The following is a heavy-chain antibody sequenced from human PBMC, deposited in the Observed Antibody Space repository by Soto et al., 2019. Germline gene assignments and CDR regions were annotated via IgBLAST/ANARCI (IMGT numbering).Heavy chain of an antibody. CDR1: GCTFSSYA. V-gene: IGHV3-23*01. CDR2: ISGSGGTT. CDR3: TRYCPTASCYIRYGMDV. J-gene: IGHJ6*02. D-gene: IGHD2-2*02. Sequence: EVQLLESGGGLVQPGGYLRLSCAASGCTFSSYAMTWVRQAPGKGLEWVSTISGSGGTTYYADSVRGRFTISRDNSKNTLYLQMNTLRAEDTALYSCTRYCPTASCYIRYGMDVWGQGTTVTVSS.